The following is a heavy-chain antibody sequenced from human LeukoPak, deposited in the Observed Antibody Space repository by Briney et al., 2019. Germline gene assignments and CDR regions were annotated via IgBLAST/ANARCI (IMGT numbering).Heavy chain of an antibody. D-gene: IGHD2-8*02. CDR2: MSDRGST. J-gene: IGHJ3*02. V-gene: IGHV4-59*11. CDR1: GGSISSHY. Sequence: PSETLSLTCTVSGGSISSHYWTWIRQSPGKGLEWIGYMSDRGSTNYNPSLKSRVAISVDTSKNQFSLKLSSVTAADTAVYYCARILLQAFDIWGQGTMVTVSS. CDR3: ARILLQAFDI.